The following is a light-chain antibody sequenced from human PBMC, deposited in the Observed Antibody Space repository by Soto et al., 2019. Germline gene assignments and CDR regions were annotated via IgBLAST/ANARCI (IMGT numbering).Light chain of an antibody. J-gene: IGKJ2*01. CDR2: GAS. CDR3: QQYGS. Sequence: SGLTKSKGTLSLSPGERATLSCRASPSVSGSNLAWYQQKPGQAPRLVIYGASSRATGIPDRFSGSGSGTDFTLTISRLETEDFAADYCQQYGSFG. CDR1: PSVSGSN. V-gene: IGKV3-20*01.